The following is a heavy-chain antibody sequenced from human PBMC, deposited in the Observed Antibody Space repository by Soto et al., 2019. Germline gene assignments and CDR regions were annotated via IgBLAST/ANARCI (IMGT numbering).Heavy chain of an antibody. V-gene: IGHV5-51*01. CDR1: GYSFTSYW. CDR3: ASSPRELLLGGGLGHDAFDI. J-gene: IGHJ3*02. CDR2: IYPGDSDT. D-gene: IGHD1-26*01. Sequence: GESLKISCKGSGYSFTSYWIGWVRQMPGKGLEWMGIIYPGDSDTRYSPSFQGQVTISADKSISTAYLQWSSLKASDTAMYYCASSPRELLLGGGLGHDAFDIWGQGTMVTVSS.